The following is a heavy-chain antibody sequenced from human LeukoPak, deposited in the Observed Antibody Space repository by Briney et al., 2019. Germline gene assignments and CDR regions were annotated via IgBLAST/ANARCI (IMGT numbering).Heavy chain of an antibody. D-gene: IGHD6-13*01. CDR1: GFTVSSNY. V-gene: IGHV3-66*01. CDR2: IYSGGST. CDR3: ARDGIAAAGTEDY. Sequence: GGSLRLSCAASGFTVSSNYMSWVRQAPGKGLEWVSVIYSGGSTYYADSVKGRFTISRDNSKNTLYLQMNSLRAEDTAVYYCARDGIAAAGTEDYWGQGTLVTVSS. J-gene: IGHJ4*02.